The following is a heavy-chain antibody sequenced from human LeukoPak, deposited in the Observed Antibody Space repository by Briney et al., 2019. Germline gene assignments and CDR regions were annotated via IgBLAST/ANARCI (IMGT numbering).Heavy chain of an antibody. J-gene: IGHJ4*02. Sequence: GGSLRLSCAASGFTFNTCAMSWVRQAPGKGLEWVSSINGGGADTYYTDSVKGRFTISRDNSKNTLYLQMNSLRAEDTAVYYCGRENHYYDSSGYYFKIDYWGQGTLVTVSS. CDR1: GFTFNTCA. V-gene: IGHV3-23*01. CDR2: INGGGADT. CDR3: GRENHYYDSSGYYFKIDY. D-gene: IGHD3-22*01.